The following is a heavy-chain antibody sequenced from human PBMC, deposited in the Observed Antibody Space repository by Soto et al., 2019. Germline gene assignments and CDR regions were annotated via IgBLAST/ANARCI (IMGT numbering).Heavy chain of an antibody. D-gene: IGHD5-12*01. J-gene: IGHJ3*02. CDR2: ISWNDVK. V-gene: IGHV2-5*01. CDR3: AHRRDVDIIAFDI. CDR1: GFSLITSGVG. Sequence: SGPTLVNPTQTLTLTCTLSGFSLITSGVGVGWIRQPPGKALEWLALISWNDVKRYNPSLKTRLTVTKVRSRDQVVLTMTNMDPVDTATYYCAHRRDVDIIAFDIWGQGTMVTVSS.